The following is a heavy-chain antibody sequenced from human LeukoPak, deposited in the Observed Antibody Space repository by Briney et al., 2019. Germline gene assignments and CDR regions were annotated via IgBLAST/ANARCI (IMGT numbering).Heavy chain of an antibody. V-gene: IGHV3-53*01. CDR1: GFTVSSNY. Sequence: GGSLRLSCAASGFTVSSNYMSWVRQAPGKGLEWVSVIYSGGSTYYADSVKGRFTISRDNSKNTLYLQMNSLRAEDTAVYYCARDHDNPSHYGMDVWGQGTTVTVSS. D-gene: IGHD1-14*01. CDR2: IYSGGST. J-gene: IGHJ6*02. CDR3: ARDHDNPSHYGMDV.